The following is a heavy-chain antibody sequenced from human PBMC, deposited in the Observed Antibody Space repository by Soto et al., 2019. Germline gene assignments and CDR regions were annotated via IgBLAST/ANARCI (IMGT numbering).Heavy chain of an antibody. D-gene: IGHD2-21*02. Sequence: EVQLLESGGGLVQPGGSLRLSCAASGFTFSSYAMSWVRQAPGKGLEWVATISTSGGSTHYADSVKGRFTISRDNSKNTLYLQMNILRADDTAVYYCAKFYGGNSAHTYTIDPWGQGTLVTVSS. CDR3: AKFYGGNSAHTYTIDP. CDR1: GFTFSSYA. V-gene: IGHV3-23*01. CDR2: ISTSGGST. J-gene: IGHJ5*02.